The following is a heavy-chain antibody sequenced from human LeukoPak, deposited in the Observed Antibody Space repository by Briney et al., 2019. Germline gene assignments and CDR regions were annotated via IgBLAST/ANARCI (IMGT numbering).Heavy chain of an antibody. CDR3: ATATEGDSSNPPET. CDR2: IWYDGSYE. D-gene: IGHD6-13*01. Sequence: PGRSLRLSCAAAGFTFSRHGMHWVRQAPGKGLEWVAVIWYDGSYEYYADSVKGRFTISRDNSKNTLFLQMDGLRADDTAVYYCATATEGDSSNPPETWGRGTLVTVSS. V-gene: IGHV3-33*03. J-gene: IGHJ5*02. CDR1: GFTFSRHG.